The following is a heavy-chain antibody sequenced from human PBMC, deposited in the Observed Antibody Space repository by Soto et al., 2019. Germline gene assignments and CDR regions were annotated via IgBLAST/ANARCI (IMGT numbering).Heavy chain of an antibody. D-gene: IGHD1-26*01. CDR2: INGRSNYK. CDR1: GVMCSTYV. V-gene: IGHV3-21*01. CDR3: AREDGIAGETSAFDH. J-gene: IGHJ4*02. Sequence: XGSLRLSCTTSGVMCSTYVMNWVRQAPVKGLEWVSSINGRSNYKYYANSVRGRFTISRDNAKNSLFLKMSSLTAEDTAVYYCAREDGIAGETSAFDHWGQGTLVTVS.